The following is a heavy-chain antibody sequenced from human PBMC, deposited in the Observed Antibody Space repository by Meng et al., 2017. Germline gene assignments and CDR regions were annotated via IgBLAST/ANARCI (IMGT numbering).Heavy chain of an antibody. D-gene: IGHD3-22*01. CDR3: ARKRGIYDSNGYLDFDY. CDR2: INPNSGGT. J-gene: IGHJ4*02. V-gene: IGHV1-2*02. CDR1: GGTFSSYA. Sequence: QARLVQAGAEVKKPGSSVKVSCKASGGTFSSYAISWVRQAPGQGLEWMGWINPNSGGTNYAQKFQGRVTMTRDTSISTAYMELSRLRSDDTAVYYCARKRGIYDSNGYLDFDYWGQGTLVTVSS.